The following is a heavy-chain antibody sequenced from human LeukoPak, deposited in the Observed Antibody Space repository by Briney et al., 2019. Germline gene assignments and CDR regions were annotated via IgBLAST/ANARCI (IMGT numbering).Heavy chain of an antibody. Sequence: ASVKVSCKASGYTSTSYGISWVRQAPGQGLEWMGWISAYTGNTNSAQKLQGRVTMTTDTSTSTAYMELRSLRAEDTAVYYCARDSPTTYYYDSSGYRLFDYWGQGTLVTVSS. CDR3: ARDSPTTYYYDSSGYRLFDY. D-gene: IGHD3-22*01. V-gene: IGHV1-18*01. J-gene: IGHJ4*02. CDR1: GYTSTSYG. CDR2: ISAYTGNT.